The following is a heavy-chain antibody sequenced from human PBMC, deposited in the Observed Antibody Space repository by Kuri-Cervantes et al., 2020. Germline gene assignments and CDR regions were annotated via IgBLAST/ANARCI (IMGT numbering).Heavy chain of an antibody. CDR2: IIPIFGTA. V-gene: IGHV1-69*06. CDR3: AVVLRYFDWVGPLNGH. Sequence: ASVKVSCKASGGTFSSYAISWVRQAPGQGLEWMGGIIPIFGTANYAQKFQGRVTITADKSTSTAYMELSSLRSEDTAVYYCAVVLRYFDWVGPLNGHWGQGTLVTVSS. D-gene: IGHD3-9*01. CDR1: GGTFSSYA. J-gene: IGHJ4*02.